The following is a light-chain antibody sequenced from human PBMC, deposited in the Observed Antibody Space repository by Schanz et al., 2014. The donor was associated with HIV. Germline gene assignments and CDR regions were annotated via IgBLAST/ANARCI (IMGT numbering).Light chain of an antibody. CDR2: ANS. V-gene: IGKV3-20*01. CDR3: QQYSSSPRT. J-gene: IGKJ1*01. Sequence: EIVLTQSPGTLSLSPGERATLSCRASQSVGGHQIAWYQHRRGQAPRLLFYANSFRATGVPDRFSGTGSGTDFTLTISRLEPEDFAVYYCQQYSSSPRTFGQGTNVEIK. CDR1: QSVGGHQ.